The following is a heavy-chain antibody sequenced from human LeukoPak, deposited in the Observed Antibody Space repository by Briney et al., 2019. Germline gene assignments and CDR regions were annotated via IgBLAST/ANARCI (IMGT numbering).Heavy chain of an antibody. D-gene: IGHD1-7*01. V-gene: IGHV3-23*01. CDR1: GFTFSSYA. CDR2: ISGSGGST. CDR3: AKDRREDGNWNYVPFDY. J-gene: IGHJ4*02. Sequence: PGGSLRLSCAASGFTFSSYAMSWVRQAPGKGLEWVSAISGSGGSTYCADSVKGRFTISRDNSKNTLYLQMNSLRAEDTAVYYCAKDRREDGNWNYVPFDYWGQGTLVTVSS.